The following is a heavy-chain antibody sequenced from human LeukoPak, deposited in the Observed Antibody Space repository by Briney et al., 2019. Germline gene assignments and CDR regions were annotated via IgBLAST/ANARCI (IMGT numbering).Heavy chain of an antibody. J-gene: IGHJ4*02. D-gene: IGHD2-2*02. Sequence: PGGSLRLSCAASGFTFSSYAMSWVRQAPGKGLEWVSAISGSGVNTYYAGSVKGRFTISGDNSKNTVYLQMNSLRAEDTALYYCVYCSSSSCYKTGNYFDSWGQGTPVTVSS. CDR1: GFTFSSYA. CDR3: VYCSSSSCYKTGNYFDS. CDR2: ISGSGVNT. V-gene: IGHV3-23*01.